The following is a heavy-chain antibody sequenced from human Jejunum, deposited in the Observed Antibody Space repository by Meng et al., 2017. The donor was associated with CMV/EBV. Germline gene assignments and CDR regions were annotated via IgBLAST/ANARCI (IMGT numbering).Heavy chain of an antibody. CDR2: IKLSSGET. CDR1: GYTFSDYV. Sequence: ASGYTFSDYVIQWMRQAPGQGLEWLGWIKLSSGETNYAQKFQGRVTMTRDTSVSTAYMELNSLRSDDTAVYYCVPYSGSSFRFDPWGQGTQVTVSS. V-gene: IGHV1-2*02. CDR3: VPYSGSSFRFDP. D-gene: IGHD5-12*01. J-gene: IGHJ5*02.